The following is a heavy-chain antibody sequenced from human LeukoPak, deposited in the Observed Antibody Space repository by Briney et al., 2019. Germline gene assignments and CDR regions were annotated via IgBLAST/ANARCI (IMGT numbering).Heavy chain of an antibody. CDR3: ARDRREDYSGDFDL. V-gene: IGHV4-4*07. CDR1: GGSISGYY. D-gene: IGHD2-15*01. CDR2: MDSSGST. J-gene: IGHJ2*01. Sequence: PSETLSLTCTVSGGSISGYYWSWIRQPAGKGLEWIGRMDSSGSTNYNPSLKSRVTMSVDTSKNQFSLKLSSVTAADTAVYYCARDRREDYSGDFDLWGRGTLVTVSS.